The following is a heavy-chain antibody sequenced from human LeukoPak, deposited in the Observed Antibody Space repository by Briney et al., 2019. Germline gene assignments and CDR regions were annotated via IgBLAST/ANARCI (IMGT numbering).Heavy chain of an antibody. CDR3: ARVPPWYMDV. V-gene: IGHV4-39*07. CDR1: GGSISSGSYY. J-gene: IGHJ6*03. Sequence: SETLSLTCTVSGGSISSGSYYWGWIRQPPGKGLEWIGNIYYSGITDYNPSLKSRVTISVDTSKNQFSLKLSSVTAADTAAYYCARVPPWYMDVWGKGTTIPVSS. CDR2: IYYSGIT.